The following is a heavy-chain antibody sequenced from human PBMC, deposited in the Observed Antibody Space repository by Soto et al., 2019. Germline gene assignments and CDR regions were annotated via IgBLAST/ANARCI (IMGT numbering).Heavy chain of an antibody. CDR2: ISGSGGST. J-gene: IGHJ4*02. CDR1: VFTFSSYA. Sequence: GWSLRLSCASSVFTFSSYAMSWVRQAPGKGLEWVSAISGSGGSTYYADSVKGRFTISRDNSKNTLYLQMNSLRAEDTAVYYCAKGGPYSSGWHFDYWGQGTLVTVSS. CDR3: AKGGPYSSGWHFDY. D-gene: IGHD6-19*01. V-gene: IGHV3-23*01.